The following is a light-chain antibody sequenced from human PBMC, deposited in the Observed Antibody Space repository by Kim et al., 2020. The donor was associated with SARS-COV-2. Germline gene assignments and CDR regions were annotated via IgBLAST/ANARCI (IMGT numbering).Light chain of an antibody. CDR1: SSNIGNNY. V-gene: IGLV1-47*01. Sequence: PGQRVTIFCSGSSSNIGNNYVYWYQHLPGTAPKLLLYRNNERPSEVPDRFSGSKSGASASLAISGLQAEDEADYYCSSYTSSSTWVFGGGTQLTVL. CDR3: SSYTSSSTWV. J-gene: IGLJ3*02. CDR2: RNN.